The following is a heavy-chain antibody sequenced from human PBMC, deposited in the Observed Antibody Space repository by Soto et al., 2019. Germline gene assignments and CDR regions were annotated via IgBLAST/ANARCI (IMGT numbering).Heavy chain of an antibody. Sequence: QVQLVESGGGVVQPGRSLRFSCAASGFTFSSYGMHWVRQAPGKGLEWVAVISYDGSNKYYADSVKGRFTISRDNSKNTLYLQMNSLRAEDTAVYYCAKLIWVGATSDDYWGQGTLVTVSS. CDR2: ISYDGSNK. V-gene: IGHV3-30*18. J-gene: IGHJ4*02. D-gene: IGHD1-26*01. CDR1: GFTFSSYG. CDR3: AKLIWVGATSDDY.